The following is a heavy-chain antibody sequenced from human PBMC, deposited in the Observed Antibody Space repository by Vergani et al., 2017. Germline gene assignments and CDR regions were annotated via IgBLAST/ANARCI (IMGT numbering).Heavy chain of an antibody. V-gene: IGHV4-61*02. D-gene: IGHD2-2*01. J-gene: IGHJ4*02. CDR3: AREDCSSTSCYVFDY. CDR1: GGSISSGSYY. CDR2: IYTSGST. Sequence: QVQLQESGPGLVKPSQTLSLTCTVSGGSISSGSYYWSSIRQPAGKGLEWIGRIYTSGSTNYNPSLKSRVTISVDTSKNQFSLKLSSVTAADTAVYYCAREDCSSTSCYVFDYWGQGTLVTVSS.